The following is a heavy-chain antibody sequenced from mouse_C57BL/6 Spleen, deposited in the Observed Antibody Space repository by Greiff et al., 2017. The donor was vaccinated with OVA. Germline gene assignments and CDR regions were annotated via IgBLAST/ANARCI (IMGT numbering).Heavy chain of an antibody. CDR2: IYPGSGST. Sequence: QVQLQQPGAGLVKPGASVKMSCKASGYTFTSYWITWVKQRPGQGLEWIGDIYPGSGSTNYNEKFKGKATLTVDTSASTAYMQHSSLTSEDSAVYYCARASKGGYFDYWGQGTTLTVSS. D-gene: IGHD2-10*02. CDR1: GYTFTSYW. V-gene: IGHV1-55*01. CDR3: ARASKGGYFDY. J-gene: IGHJ2*01.